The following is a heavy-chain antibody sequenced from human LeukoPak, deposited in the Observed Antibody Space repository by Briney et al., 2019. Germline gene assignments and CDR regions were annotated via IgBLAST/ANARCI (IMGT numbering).Heavy chain of an antibody. V-gene: IGHV4-59*01. CDR2: INYSGST. J-gene: IGHJ4*02. D-gene: IGHD3-10*01. CDR3: ARYGSGEGDPDY. Sequence: SETLSLTCTVSGGSISSYYWSWIPQPPGKGLEWFGNINYSGSTNYNPSLKSRVTISADMSKNQFSLKLSSVTAADTAMYYCARYGSGEGDPDYWGQGTLVTVSS. CDR1: GGSISSYY.